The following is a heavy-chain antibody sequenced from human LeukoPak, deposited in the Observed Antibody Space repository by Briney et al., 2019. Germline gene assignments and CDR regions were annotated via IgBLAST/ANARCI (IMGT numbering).Heavy chain of an antibody. J-gene: IGHJ4*02. CDR3: AKDSGGITMVRGVSDY. D-gene: IGHD3-10*01. V-gene: IGHV3-23*01. CDR1: GFTFSSYA. CDR2: ISGSGGST. Sequence: GGSLRLSCAASGFTFSSYAMSWVRQTLGKGLEWVSAISGSGGSTYYADSVKGRFTISRDNSKNTLYLQMNSLRAEDTAVYYCAKDSGGITMVRGVSDYWGQGTLVTVSS.